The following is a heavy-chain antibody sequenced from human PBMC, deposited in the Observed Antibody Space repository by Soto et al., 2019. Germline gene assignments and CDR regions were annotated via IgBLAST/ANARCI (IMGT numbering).Heavy chain of an antibody. CDR3: SRATYQWSLEY. Sequence: GGSLRLSCAVSGFPLEKYGMNWVRQAPGKGLEWVSSIRFSGDYVYYADSVKDRFTISRHNARNSLYLQMNRLGVDDTAMYFWSRATYQWSLEYWGQG. CDR1: GFPLEKYG. CDR2: IRFSGDYV. J-gene: IGHJ4*02. V-gene: IGHV3-21*01. D-gene: IGHD3-3*01.